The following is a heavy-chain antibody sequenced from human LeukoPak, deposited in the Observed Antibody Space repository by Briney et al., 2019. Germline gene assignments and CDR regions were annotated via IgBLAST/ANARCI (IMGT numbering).Heavy chain of an antibody. D-gene: IGHD4-17*01. Sequence: ASVKVSCKASGYTFTSYDINWVRQATGQGLEWMGWMNPNSGNTGYAQKFQGRVTMTRNTSISTAYTELSSLRSEDTAVYYCARQIYGDPGSVDYWGQGTLVTVSS. J-gene: IGHJ4*02. V-gene: IGHV1-8*01. CDR3: ARQIYGDPGSVDY. CDR2: MNPNSGNT. CDR1: GYTFTSYD.